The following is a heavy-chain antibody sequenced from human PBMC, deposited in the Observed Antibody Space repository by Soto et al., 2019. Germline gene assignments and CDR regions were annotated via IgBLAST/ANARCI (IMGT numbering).Heavy chain of an antibody. CDR2: IYTSGST. D-gene: IGHD3-3*01. J-gene: IGHJ3*02. V-gene: IGHV4-4*07. CDR1: GGSISSYY. Sequence: PSETLSLTCTVSGGSISSYYWSWIWQPAGKGLEWIGRIYTSGSTNYNPSLKSRVTMSVDTSKNQFSLKLSSVTAADTAVYYCARDGDFWSGYRSAFDIWGQGTMDTVSS. CDR3: ARDGDFWSGYRSAFDI.